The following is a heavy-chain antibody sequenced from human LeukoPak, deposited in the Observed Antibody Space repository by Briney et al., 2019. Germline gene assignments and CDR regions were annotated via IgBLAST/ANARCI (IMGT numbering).Heavy chain of an antibody. CDR1: GFTFSNAW. CDR2: IKSKTDGETT. CDR3: TTDLLFSVLL. Sequence: PGGSLRLSCAASGFTFSNAWMSWVRQAPGKGLEWVGRIKSKTDGETTDYAAPVKGRFTISRDDSKNTLYLQMNSLKAEDTAVYYCTTDLLFSVLLWGQGTLVTVSS. V-gene: IGHV3-15*01. D-gene: IGHD3-10*01. J-gene: IGHJ4*02.